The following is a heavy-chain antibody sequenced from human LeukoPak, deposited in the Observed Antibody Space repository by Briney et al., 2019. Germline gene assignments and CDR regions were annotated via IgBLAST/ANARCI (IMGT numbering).Heavy chain of an antibody. J-gene: IGHJ1*01. CDR2: IYPDDSDT. Sequence: GESLKISCKGSGYSFTSYWIGWVRQMPGKGLEWMGIIYPDDSDTRYSPSFQGQVTISADKSISTAYLQWSSLRAEDTAVYYCARDRNDYGDYRGYFQHWGQGTLVTVSS. V-gene: IGHV5-51*01. CDR3: ARDRNDYGDYRGYFQH. CDR1: GYSFTSYW. D-gene: IGHD4-17*01.